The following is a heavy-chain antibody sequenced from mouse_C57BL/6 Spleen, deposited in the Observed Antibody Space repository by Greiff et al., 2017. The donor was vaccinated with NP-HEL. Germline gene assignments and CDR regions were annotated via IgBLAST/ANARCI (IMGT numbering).Heavy chain of an antibody. CDR3: ARRLGDYFDD. V-gene: IGHV5-6*02. Sequence: EVKLMESGGDLVKPGGSLKLSCAASGFTFSSYGMSWVRQTPDKRLEWVATISSGGSYTYYPDSVKGRFTISRDNAKNTLYLQMSSLKSEDTAMYYCARRLGDYFDDWGQGTTLTVSS. D-gene: IGHD4-1*01. CDR1: GFTFSSYG. CDR2: ISSGGSYT. J-gene: IGHJ2*01.